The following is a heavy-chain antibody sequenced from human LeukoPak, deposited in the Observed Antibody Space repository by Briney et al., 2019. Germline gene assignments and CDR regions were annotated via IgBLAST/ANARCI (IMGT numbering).Heavy chain of an antibody. V-gene: IGHV3-21*01. CDR2: ISSSSYI. CDR3: ARAQLLYCSSSSCYFDAFDI. J-gene: IGHJ3*02. CDR1: GFTFSSYS. D-gene: IGHD2-2*01. Sequence: GGSLRLSCAASGFTFSSYSMNWVRQAPGKGLEWVSSISSSSYIYDADSVKGRFTISRDNAKNSLYLQMNRLRAEDTAVYYRARAQLLYCSSSSCYFDAFDIWGQARMVTVCS.